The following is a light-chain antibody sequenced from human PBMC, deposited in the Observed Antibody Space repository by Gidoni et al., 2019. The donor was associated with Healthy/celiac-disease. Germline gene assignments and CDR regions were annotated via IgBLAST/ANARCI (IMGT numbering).Light chain of an antibody. CDR3: QQYNNWPPWT. V-gene: IGKV3-15*01. CDR2: GAS. CDR1: QCVSSN. J-gene: IGKJ1*01. Sequence: EIVMTQSPATLSVSPGERATLYCRASQCVSSNLAWYQQETGQAPRLLIYGASNRATGIPARFSGSGSGTEFTLTIISLQSEDFAVYYCQQYNNWPPWTFGQXTKVEIK.